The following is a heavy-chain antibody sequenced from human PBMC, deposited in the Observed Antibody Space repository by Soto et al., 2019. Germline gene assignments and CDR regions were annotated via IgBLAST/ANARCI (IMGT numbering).Heavy chain of an antibody. CDR1: GFTFDDYT. Sequence: GGSLRLSCAASGFTFDDYTMHWVRQAPGKGLEWVSLISWDGGSTYYADSVKGRFTISRDNSKNSLYLQMNSLRTEDTALYYCAKGEYYYDSSGYYHYYYGMDVWGQGTTVTVSS. CDR3: AKGEYYYDSSGYYHYYYGMDV. D-gene: IGHD3-22*01. J-gene: IGHJ6*02. CDR2: ISWDGGST. V-gene: IGHV3-43*01.